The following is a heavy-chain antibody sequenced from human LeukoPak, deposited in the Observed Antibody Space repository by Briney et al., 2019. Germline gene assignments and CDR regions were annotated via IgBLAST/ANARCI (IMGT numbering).Heavy chain of an antibody. V-gene: IGHV4-39*01. Sequence: SETLSLTCSVSGGSISSTSHHWDWIRQPPGKGLEWIGSIYYSGSTYYNPSLKSRVTISVDTSKNQFSLKLSSVTAADTAVYYCARTRYYYNSRSYGAPYYFDYWGQGTLVTVSS. CDR2: IYYSGST. J-gene: IGHJ4*02. CDR3: ARTRYYYNSRSYGAPYYFDY. D-gene: IGHD3-10*01. CDR1: GGSISSTSHH.